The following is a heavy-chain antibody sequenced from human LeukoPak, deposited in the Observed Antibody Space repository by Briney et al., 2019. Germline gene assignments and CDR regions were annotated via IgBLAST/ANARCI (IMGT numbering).Heavy chain of an antibody. V-gene: IGHV4-61*02. D-gene: IGHD1-7*01. J-gene: IGHJ4*02. CDR3: AGGAWNYYY. CDR1: GGSISSGSYY. Sequence: PSETLSLTCTVSGGSISSGSYYWSWIRQPAGKGLEWIGRIYTSGSTNYNPSLTGRVTISVDTSKNQFSLKLSSVTAADTAVYYCAGGAWNYYYWGQGTLVTVSS. CDR2: IYTSGST.